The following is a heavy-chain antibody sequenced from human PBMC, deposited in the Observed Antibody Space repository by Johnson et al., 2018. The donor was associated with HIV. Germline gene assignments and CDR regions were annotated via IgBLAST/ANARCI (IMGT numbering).Heavy chain of an antibody. CDR1: GFTFSDYY. D-gene: IGHD2-21*01. Sequence: QVKLVESGGGLVKPGGSLRLSCAASGFTFSDYYMSWIRQAPGKGLEWVSYISSSGSTISYADSVKGRFTISRDNAKNSLYMQMNSLRAEDTAVYYCASQYCGGDCYAFDIWGQGTMVTVSS. CDR3: ASQYCGGDCYAFDI. V-gene: IGHV3-11*04. J-gene: IGHJ3*02. CDR2: ISSSGSTI.